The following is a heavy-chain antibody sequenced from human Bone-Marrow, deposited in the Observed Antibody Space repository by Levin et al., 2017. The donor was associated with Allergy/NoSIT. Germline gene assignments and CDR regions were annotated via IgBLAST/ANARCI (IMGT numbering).Heavy chain of an antibody. V-gene: IGHV4-59*01. CDR1: GGSISSYY. CDR3: ARDNAMVPAALVY. Sequence: SQTLSLTCTVSGGSISSYYWTWIRQSPGKGLEWIGYVYYSGSTNYNPSLKSRVTMSVDTSKNQFSLRLSSVTAADTAVYYCARDNAMVPAALVYWGQGTLVTVSS. D-gene: IGHD3-10*01. J-gene: IGHJ4*02. CDR2: VYYSGST.